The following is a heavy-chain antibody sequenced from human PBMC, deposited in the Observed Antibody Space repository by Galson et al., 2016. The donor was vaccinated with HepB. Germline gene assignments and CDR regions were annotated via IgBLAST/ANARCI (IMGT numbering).Heavy chain of an antibody. V-gene: IGHV1-46*01. CDR1: GYTFTNYY. CDR2: INPSGGST. J-gene: IGHJ5*02. CDR3: ARDSSYSSGWFDP. D-gene: IGHD6-19*01. Sequence: SVKVSCKASGYTFTNYYLHWVRQAPGQGLEWMGIINPSGGSTSYAQKFQGRVTMTRDTSTSTVYMQLSSLRSEDTAVYYCARDSSYSSGWFDPWGQGTLVTVSS.